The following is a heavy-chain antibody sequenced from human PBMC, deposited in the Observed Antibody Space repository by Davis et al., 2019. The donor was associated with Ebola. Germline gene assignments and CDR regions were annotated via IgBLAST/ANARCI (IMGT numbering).Heavy chain of an antibody. CDR3: ARDGGYSGSYYPDY. D-gene: IGHD1-26*01. CDR2: INPNSGGT. CDR1: GYTFTGYY. Sequence: ASVKVSCKASGYTFTGYYMHWVRQAPGQGLEWMGWINPNSGGTNYAQKFQGWVTMTRDTSISTAYMELSRLRSDDTAVYYCARDGGYSGSYYPDYWGQGTLVTVSS. V-gene: IGHV1-2*04. J-gene: IGHJ4*02.